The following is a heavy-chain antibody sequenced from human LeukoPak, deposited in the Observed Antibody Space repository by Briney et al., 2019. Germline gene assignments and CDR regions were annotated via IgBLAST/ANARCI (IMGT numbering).Heavy chain of an antibody. CDR1: GGSISSNSYY. V-gene: IGHV4-39*01. Sequence: PSETLSLTCAVSGGSISSNSYYWGWIRQPPGKGLEWIGSIYYSGSTYYNLSLKSRVTISVDTSKKQFSLKLRSVTAADTAVYYCARHEWGITNAFDIWGQGTMVTVSS. CDR2: IYYSGST. J-gene: IGHJ3*02. CDR3: ARHEWGITNAFDI. D-gene: IGHD1-14*01.